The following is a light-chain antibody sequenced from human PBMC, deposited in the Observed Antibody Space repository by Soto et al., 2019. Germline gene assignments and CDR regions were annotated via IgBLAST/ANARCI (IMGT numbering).Light chain of an antibody. Sequence: QTVVTQEPSLTVSPGGTVTLTCASSIGAVTNNNYPNWFQQKPGQAPRALVYSTSNTYSWTPARFSGSLLGGKAALTLSGAQPEDEDEYYCLLYYGGARVFGTGTKVTVL. CDR2: STS. J-gene: IGLJ1*01. V-gene: IGLV7-43*01. CDR3: LLYYGGARV. CDR1: IGAVTNNNY.